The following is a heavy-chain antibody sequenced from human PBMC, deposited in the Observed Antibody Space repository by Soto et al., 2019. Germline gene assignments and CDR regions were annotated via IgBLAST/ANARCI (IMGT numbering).Heavy chain of an antibody. J-gene: IGHJ3*02. V-gene: IGHV4-59*12. CDR1: SGSISLYY. CDR3: ARGGIVVVVAARDAFDI. Sequence: SETLSLTCTVSSGSISLYYWTWIRQPPGKGLEWIGYIYYSGSTNYNPSLKSRVTISVDTSKNQFSLKLSSVTAADTAVYYCARGGIVVVVAARDAFDIWGQGTMVTVSS. CDR2: IYYSGST. D-gene: IGHD2-15*01.